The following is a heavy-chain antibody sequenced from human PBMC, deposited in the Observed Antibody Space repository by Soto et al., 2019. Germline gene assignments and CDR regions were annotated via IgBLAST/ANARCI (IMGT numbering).Heavy chain of an antibody. V-gene: IGHV3-33*01. CDR3: ARDSNVVVPAAMRGVRSGGDNWFDP. J-gene: IGHJ5*02. D-gene: IGHD2-2*01. Sequence: QVQLVESGGGVVQPGRSLRLSCAASGFTFSSYGMHWVRQAPGKGLEWVAVIWYDGSNKYYADSVKGRFTISRDNSKNTLYVQMNSLRAEDTAVYYCARDSNVVVPAAMRGVRSGGDNWFDPWGQGTLVTVSS. CDR1: GFTFSSYG. CDR2: IWYDGSNK.